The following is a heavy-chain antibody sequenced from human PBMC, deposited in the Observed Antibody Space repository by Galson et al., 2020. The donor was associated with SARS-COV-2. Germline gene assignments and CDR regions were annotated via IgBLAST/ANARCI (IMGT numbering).Heavy chain of an antibody. CDR3: ARGIYSDGSDYFWSARDHGMDV. V-gene: IGHV1-69*13. J-gene: IGHJ6*02. CDR2: IIPMFGEA. CDR1: GGTFSNYV. Sequence: SVKVSCKASGGTFSNYVINWVRQAPGQGLEWMGGIIPMFGEATYAQKFQGSVTITADESTSTAYMELSRLRSDDTAVYYCARGIYSDGSDYFWSARDHGMDVWGQGTTVTVSS. D-gene: IGHD3-22*01.